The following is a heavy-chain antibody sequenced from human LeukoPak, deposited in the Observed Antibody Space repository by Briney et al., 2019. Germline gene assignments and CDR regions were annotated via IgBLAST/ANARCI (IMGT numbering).Heavy chain of an antibody. CDR1: GFTFSSYG. D-gene: IGHD1-26*01. J-gene: IGHJ4*02. Sequence: GGSLRLSCAASGFTFSSYGMHWVRQAPGKGLEWVALISFDGSNQYYADSVKGRFTISRDNSKNTLYLQMNSLRAEDTAMYYCAKPPEVGATVGYFDYWGQGTLVTVSS. CDR2: ISFDGSNQ. CDR3: AKPPEVGATVGYFDY. V-gene: IGHV3-30*18.